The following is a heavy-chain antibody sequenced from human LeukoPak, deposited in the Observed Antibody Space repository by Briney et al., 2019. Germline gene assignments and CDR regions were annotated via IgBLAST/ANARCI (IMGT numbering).Heavy chain of an antibody. CDR2: IYYSGST. Sequence: LSLTWCVTGGSGKSTYGSWVRQPPGKGLEWIGNIYYSGSTNYNPSLKGRLTISLDTSKSQLSLKLSTVTAADMAVYYCARGYFGSCNFDGIDFWGQGTTVTVSS. V-gene: IGHV4-59*02. D-gene: IGHD1-26*01. CDR1: GGSGKSTY. CDR3: ARGYFGSCNFDGIDF. J-gene: IGHJ6*02.